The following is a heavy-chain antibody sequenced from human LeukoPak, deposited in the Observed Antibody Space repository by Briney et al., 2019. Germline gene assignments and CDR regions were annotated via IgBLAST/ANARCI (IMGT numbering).Heavy chain of an antibody. D-gene: IGHD6-13*01. Sequence: SSVTVSCMPSLGTFINYVLSWVRQAPGQGREWMGRIIPMLGIANYAQKCQSRVAITADKSTSTACMELSSLRSEDTAVYYCAREFTREKPGIAAAARGIWIDRWGQGTLVTVSS. V-gene: IGHV1-69*04. J-gene: IGHJ5*02. CDR1: LGTFINYV. CDR2: IIPMLGIA. CDR3: AREFTREKPGIAAAARGIWIDR.